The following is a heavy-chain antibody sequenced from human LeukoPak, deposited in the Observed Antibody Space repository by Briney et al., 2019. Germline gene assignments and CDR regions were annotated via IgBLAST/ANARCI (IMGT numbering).Heavy chain of an antibody. CDR3: ARDRGFNWGLPDAFDI. D-gene: IGHD7-27*01. V-gene: IGHV3-33*01. Sequence: PGGSLRLSCAASGFTFSSFGMHWVRQSPGKGLEWVAAIWYDGSIKYYVDSVKGRFTISRDNSKNTLYLQMNNLRAEDTAAYYCARDRGFNWGLPDAFDIWGQGTMVTVSS. CDR1: GFTFSSFG. J-gene: IGHJ3*02. CDR2: IWYDGSIK.